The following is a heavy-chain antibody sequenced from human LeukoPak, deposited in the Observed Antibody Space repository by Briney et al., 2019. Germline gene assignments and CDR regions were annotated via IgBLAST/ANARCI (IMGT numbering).Heavy chain of an antibody. Sequence: GGSLRLSCVASGFTFKIYGMSWVRQAPGKGLEWVSSVGGGNDIHYADSVKGRFTGSRDDAKNTVYLQMNSLRVEDTAIYFCAKTGDSSGYYLFDYWGQGTLVTVSS. J-gene: IGHJ4*02. CDR2: VGGGNDI. CDR1: GFTFKIYG. D-gene: IGHD3-22*01. V-gene: IGHV3-23*01. CDR3: AKTGDSSGYYLFDY.